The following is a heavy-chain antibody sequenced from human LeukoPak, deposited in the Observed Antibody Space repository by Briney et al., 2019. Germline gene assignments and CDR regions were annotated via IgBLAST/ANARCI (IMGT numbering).Heavy chain of an antibody. J-gene: IGHJ2*01. Sequence: GGSLRLSCAASGFTFSSYEMNWVRQAPGKWLEWVSYISSSGSTIYYADSVKGRFTISRDNATNSLYLQMNSLRAEDTAVYYCATPNWYFDLWGRGTLVTVSS. V-gene: IGHV3-48*03. CDR1: GFTFSSYE. CDR3: ATPNWYFDL. CDR2: ISSSGSTI.